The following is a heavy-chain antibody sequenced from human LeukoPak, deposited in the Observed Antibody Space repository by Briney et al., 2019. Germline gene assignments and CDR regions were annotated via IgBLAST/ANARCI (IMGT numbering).Heavy chain of an antibody. CDR2: ISGSGGST. Sequence: GGSLRLSCAASGFTFSSYAMSWVRQAPGKGLEWVSAISGSGGSTYYADSVKGRFTISRDNSKNTLYLQMNSLRAEDTAVYYCAKDQGSGFSSYYYYYYMDVWGKGTTVTVSS. J-gene: IGHJ6*03. CDR3: AKDQGSGFSSYYYYYYMDV. D-gene: IGHD1-26*01. CDR1: GFTFSSYA. V-gene: IGHV3-23*01.